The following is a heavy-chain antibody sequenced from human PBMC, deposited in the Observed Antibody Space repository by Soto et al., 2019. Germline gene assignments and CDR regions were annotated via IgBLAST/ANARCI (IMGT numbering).Heavy chain of an antibody. Sequence: ASVKVSCKASGYTVTSNWMHWVRQAPGQGPEWMGIINPSVGTTIYAQKFQGRVTMTMDTSTNTVFMGLTSLRSADTAVYYCARGGHIAVVTNSFDSWGQGTLVTVSS. CDR3: ARGGHIAVVTNSFDS. D-gene: IGHD2-21*02. CDR1: GYTVTSNW. V-gene: IGHV1-46*03. CDR2: INPSVGTT. J-gene: IGHJ4*02.